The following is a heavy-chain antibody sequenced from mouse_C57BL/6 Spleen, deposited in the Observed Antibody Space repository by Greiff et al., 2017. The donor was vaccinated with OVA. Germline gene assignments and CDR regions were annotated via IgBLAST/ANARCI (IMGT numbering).Heavy chain of an antibody. CDR2: IAPETGGT. CDR1: GYTFTDYE. V-gene: IGHV1-15*01. Sequence: VKLPESGAELVRPGASVTLSCKASGYTFTDYEMHWVKQTPVHGLEWIGAIAPETGGTAYNQKFKGKAILTADKSSSTAYMELRSLTSEDSAVYYSWLPRSFAYWGQGTLVTVSA. CDR3: WLPRSFAY. D-gene: IGHD2-2*01. J-gene: IGHJ3*01.